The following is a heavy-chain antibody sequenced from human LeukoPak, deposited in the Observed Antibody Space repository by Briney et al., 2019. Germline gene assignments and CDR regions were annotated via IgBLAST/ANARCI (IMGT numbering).Heavy chain of an antibody. V-gene: IGHV3-30*04. CDR1: GFTFSSYA. D-gene: IGHD2-2*01. J-gene: IGHJ4*02. CDR3: ARAWSSIVVVPAAMPDY. Sequence: GGSLRLSCAASGFTFSSYAMHWVRQAPGKGLEWVAVISYDGSNKYYADSVKGRFTISRGNSKNTLYLQMNSLRAGDTAVYYCARAWSSIVVVPAAMPDYWGQGTLVTVSS. CDR2: ISYDGSNK.